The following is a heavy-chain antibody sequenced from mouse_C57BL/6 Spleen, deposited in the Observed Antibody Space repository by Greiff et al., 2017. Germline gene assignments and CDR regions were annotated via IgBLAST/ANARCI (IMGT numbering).Heavy chain of an antibody. CDR1: GYSITSGYY. CDR2: ISYDGSN. Sequence: EVQLQESGLGLVKPSQSLSLTCSVTGYSITSGYYWNWIRQFPGNKLEWMGYISYDGSNNYNPSLKNRISITRDTSKNQFFLKLNSVTTEDTATYYCAREDYDYDEGFAYWGQGTLVTVSA. V-gene: IGHV3-6*01. J-gene: IGHJ3*01. D-gene: IGHD2-4*01. CDR3: AREDYDYDEGFAY.